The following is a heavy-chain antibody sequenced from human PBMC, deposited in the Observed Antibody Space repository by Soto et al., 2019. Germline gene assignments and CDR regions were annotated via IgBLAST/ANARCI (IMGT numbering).Heavy chain of an antibody. Sequence: SETLSLTCTVSGASISGFYWSWIRKSAGKGLEWIGRIYATGTTDYNPSLKSRDMMSVDTSKKQFSLKLRSVTAADTAVYYCVRDGTKTLRDWFDPWGQGISVTVSS. CDR1: GASISGFY. V-gene: IGHV4-4*07. CDR3: VRDGTKTLRDWFDP. CDR2: IYATGTT. J-gene: IGHJ5*02. D-gene: IGHD1-1*01.